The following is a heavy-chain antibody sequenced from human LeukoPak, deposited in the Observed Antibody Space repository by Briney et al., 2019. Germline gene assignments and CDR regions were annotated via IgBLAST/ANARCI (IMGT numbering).Heavy chain of an antibody. J-gene: IGHJ4*02. CDR3: ARDQYDTWSRRGNFDS. CDR2: IKLDGSEK. D-gene: IGHD3-3*01. Sequence: GGSLRLSCAASGLTFSNYAMSWARQAPGKGLEWVANIKLDGSEKNYVDSVKGRFTISRDNTKNSLYLQMNSLRVEDTAVFYCARDQYDTWSRRGNFDSWGQGTLVIVSS. V-gene: IGHV3-7*03. CDR1: GLTFSNYA.